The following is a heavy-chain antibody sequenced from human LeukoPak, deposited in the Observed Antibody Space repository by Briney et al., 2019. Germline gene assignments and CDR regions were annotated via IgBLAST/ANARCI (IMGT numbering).Heavy chain of an antibody. CDR1: GYTFTGYY. V-gene: IGHV1-2*02. CDR2: INPNSGGT. J-gene: IGHJ6*03. CDR3: ARDTVNHYYYYMDV. D-gene: IGHD4-11*01. Sequence: GASVKVSCKASGYTFTGYYMHWVRQAPGQGLEWMGWINPNSGGTNYAQKFQGRVTMTRDTSISTAYMELSRLRSDDTAVCYCARDTVNHYYYYMDVWGKGTTVTVSS.